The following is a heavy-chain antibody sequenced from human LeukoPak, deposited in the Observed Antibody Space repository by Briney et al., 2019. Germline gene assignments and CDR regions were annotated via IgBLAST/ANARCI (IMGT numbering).Heavy chain of an antibody. J-gene: IGHJ6*02. CDR3: ATIEMATIYYYYGMDV. Sequence: SETLSLTCAVYGGSFSGYYWSWIRQPPGKGLEWIGEINHSGSTYYNPSLKSRVTISVDTSKNQFSLKLSSVTAADTAVYYCATIEMATIYYYYGMDVWGQGTTVTVSS. D-gene: IGHD5-24*01. CDR1: GGSFSGYY. V-gene: IGHV4-34*01. CDR2: INHSGST.